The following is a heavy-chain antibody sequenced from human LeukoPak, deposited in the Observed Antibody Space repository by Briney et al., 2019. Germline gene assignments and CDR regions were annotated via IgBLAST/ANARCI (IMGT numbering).Heavy chain of an antibody. V-gene: IGHV4-4*07. CDR2: IYTSGST. CDR1: GGSISSYY. J-gene: IGHJ6*03. CDR3: ARGLYYYDSSGNPGYYMDG. Sequence: KTSETLSLTCTVSGGSISSYYWSWIRQPAGKGLEWIGRIYTSGSTNYNPSLKSRVTMSVDTSKNQFSLKLSSVTAADTAVYYCARGLYYYDSSGNPGYYMDGWGKGTTVTVSS. D-gene: IGHD3-22*01.